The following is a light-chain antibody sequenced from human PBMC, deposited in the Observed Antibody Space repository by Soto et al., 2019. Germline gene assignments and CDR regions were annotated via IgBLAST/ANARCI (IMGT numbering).Light chain of an antibody. Sequence: SYELTQPPSVSVAPGKTASVACGGSNIGSKSVPWYQKKSGQAPVLVMYYDSDRPSGIPERFSGSNSGNTATLTISRVEAGDEADYYCQVWDISSGHVVFGGGPQLTVL. J-gene: IGLJ3*02. CDR1: NIGSKS. CDR2: YDS. V-gene: IGLV3-21*01. CDR3: QVWDISSGHVV.